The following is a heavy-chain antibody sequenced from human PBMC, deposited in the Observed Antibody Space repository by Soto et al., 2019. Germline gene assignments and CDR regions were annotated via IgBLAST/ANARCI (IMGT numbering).Heavy chain of an antibody. J-gene: IGHJ6*02. CDR1: GFTFSSYG. D-gene: IGHD2-2*01. CDR3: AKCVSTSCQNYGMDV. Sequence: LRLSCAASGFTFSSYGMHWVRQAPGKGLEWVAVISYDGSNKYYADSVKGRFTISRDNSKNTLYLQMNSLRAEDTAVYYCAKCVSTSCQNYGMDVWGQGTTVTVSS. CDR2: ISYDGSNK. V-gene: IGHV3-30*18.